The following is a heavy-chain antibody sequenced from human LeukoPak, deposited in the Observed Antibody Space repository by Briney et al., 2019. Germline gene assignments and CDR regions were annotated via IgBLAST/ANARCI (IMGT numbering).Heavy chain of an antibody. D-gene: IGHD4-17*01. CDR3: ARDRDYGDCDGFDI. CDR1: GYTFTSYG. V-gene: IGHV1-18*01. CDR2: ISAYNGNT. Sequence: SVKVSCKASGYTFTSYGMSWVRQAPGQGLEWMGWISAYNGNTNYAQKLQGRVTMTTHTSTSTAYMELRSLRSDDTAVYYCARDRDYGDCDGFDIWGQGTMVTVSS. J-gene: IGHJ3*02.